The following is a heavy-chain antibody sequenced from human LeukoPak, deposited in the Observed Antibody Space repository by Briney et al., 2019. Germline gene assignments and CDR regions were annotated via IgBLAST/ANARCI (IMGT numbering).Heavy chain of an antibody. D-gene: IGHD2-2*01. CDR2: INPSGGST. J-gene: IGHJ4*02. CDR1: GYTFTSYY. CDR3: ATTSNTERSRASFIVVVPVAILEAFDY. Sequence: GASVKVSCKASGYTFTSYYMHWVRQAPGQGLEWMGIINPSGGSTNYAQKFQGRVTITADESTSTAYMELSSLRSEDTAVYYCATTSNTERSRASFIVVVPVAILEAFDYWGQGALVTVSS. V-gene: IGHV1-46*01.